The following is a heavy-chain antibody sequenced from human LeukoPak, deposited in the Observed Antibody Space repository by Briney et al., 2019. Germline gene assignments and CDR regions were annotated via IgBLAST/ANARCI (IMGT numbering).Heavy chain of an antibody. V-gene: IGHV3-53*01. CDR2: IYSDNT. CDR1: GFTVSSNS. CDR3: ARDQDGPGATVDH. Sequence: GGSLRLSCTVSGFTVSSNSMSWVRQAPGKGLEWVSFIYSDNTHYSDSVKGRFTISRDNVKNTLYLQMNSLRAEDTAIYYCARDQDGPGATVDHWGQGTLVTVSS. D-gene: IGHD1-26*01. J-gene: IGHJ5*02.